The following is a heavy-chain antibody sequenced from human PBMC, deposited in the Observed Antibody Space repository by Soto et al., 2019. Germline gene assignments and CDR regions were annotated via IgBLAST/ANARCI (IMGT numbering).Heavy chain of an antibody. D-gene: IGHD6-19*01. J-gene: IGHJ4*02. CDR3: ATGYSSGWYIVDY. CDR1: GASLSGYY. Sequence: ESLSLTCAVYGASLSGYYWSWIRQPPGKGLEWIGEINHSGSTNYNPSLKSRVTISVDTSKNQFSLKLSSVTAADTAVYYCATGYSSGWYIVDYWGQGTLVTVSS. V-gene: IGHV4-34*01. CDR2: INHSGST.